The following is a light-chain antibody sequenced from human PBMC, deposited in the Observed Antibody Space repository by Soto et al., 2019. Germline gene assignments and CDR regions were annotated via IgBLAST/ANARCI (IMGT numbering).Light chain of an antibody. CDR2: GAS. V-gene: IGKV3-20*01. J-gene: IGKJ3*01. CDR3: QPYGGSPPRGT. CDR1: QSVNDNH. Sequence: EVVLTQSPGTLSLSPGARATLSCRASQSVNDNHLAWYQQKGGQAPRPLIDGASTRATGVPERFSGSGFGTAYSLIINRLEPEDFALYYCQPYGGSPPRGTVGPGTTV.